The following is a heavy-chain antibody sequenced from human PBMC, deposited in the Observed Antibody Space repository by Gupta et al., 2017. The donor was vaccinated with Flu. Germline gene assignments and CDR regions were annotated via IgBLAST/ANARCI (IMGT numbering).Heavy chain of an antibody. J-gene: IGHJ6*02. CDR2: YDPEDGET. D-gene: IGHD5-18*01. CDR1: GYTLSDLS. Sequence: QVQLVQSGAEVKKPGASVKVSCKVSGYTLSDLSMHWVRQAPGKGLEWVGGYDPEDGETIYAQKFQGRVTMTEDTSTDTAYMELSSLRSDDTAVYYCATGPPRDHAAMAIYYYFGLDVWGQGTTVTVSS. V-gene: IGHV1-24*01. CDR3: ATGPPRDHAAMAIYYYFGLDV.